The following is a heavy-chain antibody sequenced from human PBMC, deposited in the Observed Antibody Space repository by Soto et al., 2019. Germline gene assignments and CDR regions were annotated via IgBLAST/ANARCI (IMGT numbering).Heavy chain of an antibody. J-gene: IGHJ6*02. CDR1: GGSMKSYY. V-gene: IGHV4-4*07. CDR2: FSASGNS. Sequence: QVQLQESGPKVVKPSETLSLNCTVSGGSMKSYYWTWIRQPAGKGLEWVGRFSASGNSIHNPSLKNRVTMSLDTSNTLVSLSLSSVTAADTAVYYCARDMFPYGMDVWGQGTTVTVSS. CDR3: ARDMFPYGMDV. D-gene: IGHD3-10*02.